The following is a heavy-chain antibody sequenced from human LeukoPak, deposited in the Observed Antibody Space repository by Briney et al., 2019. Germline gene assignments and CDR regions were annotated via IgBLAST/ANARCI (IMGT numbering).Heavy chain of an antibody. J-gene: IGHJ4*02. Sequence: PGGSLRLSCAASGFTFSSYAMHWVRQAPGKGLEWVAFIRYDGSNKYYADSVKGRFTISRDNSKNSLYLQMNSLRAEDTAVYYCARGPLYDILTGYIDYWGQGTLVTVSS. V-gene: IGHV3-30*02. CDR1: GFTFSSYA. D-gene: IGHD3-9*01. CDR2: IRYDGSNK. CDR3: ARGPLYDILTGYIDY.